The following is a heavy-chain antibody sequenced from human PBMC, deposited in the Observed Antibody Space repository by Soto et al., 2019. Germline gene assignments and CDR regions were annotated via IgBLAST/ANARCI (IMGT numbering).Heavy chain of an antibody. J-gene: IGHJ6*03. Sequence: GGSLRLSCAASGFTFSSYAMSWVLQAPGKGLEWVSAISGSGGSTYYADSVKGRFTISRDNSKNTLYLQMNSLRAEDTAVYYCARGYGYYYYYMDVWGKGTTVTVSS. V-gene: IGHV3-23*01. CDR3: ARGYGYYYYYMDV. D-gene: IGHD1-20*01. CDR2: ISGSGGST. CDR1: GFTFSSYA.